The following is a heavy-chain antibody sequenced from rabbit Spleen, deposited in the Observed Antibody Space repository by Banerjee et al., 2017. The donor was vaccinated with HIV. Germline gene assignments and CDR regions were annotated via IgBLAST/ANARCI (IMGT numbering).Heavy chain of an antibody. D-gene: IGHD4-2*01. V-gene: IGHV1S45*01. CDR1: GFSFSSSYW. CDR3: ARAADSIEYFKL. J-gene: IGHJ4*01. Sequence: QEQLEESGGGLVQPEGSLALTCKASGFSFSSSYWICWVRQAPGKGLEWIACIYTGSSGSTHYASWAKGRFTISKTSSTTVTLQMTSLTAADTATYLCARAADSIEYFKLWGQGTLVTVS. CDR2: IYTGSSGST.